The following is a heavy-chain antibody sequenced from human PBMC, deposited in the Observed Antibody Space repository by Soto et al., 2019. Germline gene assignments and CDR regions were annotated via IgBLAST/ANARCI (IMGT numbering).Heavy chain of an antibody. V-gene: IGHV3-73*01. D-gene: IGHD1-1*01. Sequence: PGGSLRLSCAASGFTFSGSTMHWVRQASGKGLEWVGRVGGKAVNYATAYAASVRGRFTISRDDSKNTAYLQMSSLEIEDTAVYYCTAGGTGGTFYFDYWAQGTLVTVSS. CDR1: GFTFSGST. CDR3: TAGGTGGTFYFDY. J-gene: IGHJ4*02. CDR2: VGGKAVNYAT.